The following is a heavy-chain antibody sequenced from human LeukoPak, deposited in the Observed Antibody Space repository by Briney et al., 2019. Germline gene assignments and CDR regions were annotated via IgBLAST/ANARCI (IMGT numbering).Heavy chain of an antibody. CDR1: GGSVNSDTNY. V-gene: IGHV4-61*01. CDR3: ARHKWEASSSSWYFDY. J-gene: IGHJ4*02. D-gene: IGHD6-13*01. CDR2: ICNGGST. Sequence: SETLSLTCTVSGGSVNSDTNYWIWHPPPPGQELEWISYICNGGSTNYNPSLKSRVTISVDTSKNQFSLKLSSVTAADTAVYYCARHKWEASSSSWYFDYWGQGTLVTVSS.